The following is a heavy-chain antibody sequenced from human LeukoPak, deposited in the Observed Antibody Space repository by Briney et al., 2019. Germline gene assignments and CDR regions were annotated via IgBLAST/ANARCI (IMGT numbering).Heavy chain of an antibody. CDR3: ARVDPTIVVVPAALSPGGAFDI. Sequence: GGSLRLSCAASGFTFSSYSMNWVRQAPGKGLEWVSSISSSSSYIYYADSVKGRFTISRDNAKNSLYLQMNSLRAEDTAVYYCARVDPTIVVVPAALSPGGAFDIWGQGTMVTVSS. CDR2: ISSSSSYI. D-gene: IGHD2-2*01. V-gene: IGHV3-21*01. J-gene: IGHJ3*02. CDR1: GFTFSSYS.